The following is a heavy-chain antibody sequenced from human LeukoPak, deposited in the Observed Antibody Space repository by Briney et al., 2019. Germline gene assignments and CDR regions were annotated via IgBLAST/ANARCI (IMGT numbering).Heavy chain of an antibody. Sequence: TSQTLSLTCTVSGGSISSGDYYWRCLRQHPGKGLEWNAYIYYSGSAYYNPSVKSRVTISVDTSKNQFSLKLGSVTAADTAVYYCARGFIAAAGSLDPWGQGSLVTVSS. D-gene: IGHD6-13*01. CDR2: IYYSGSA. CDR3: ARGFIAAAGSLDP. J-gene: IGHJ5*02. V-gene: IGHV4-31*03. CDR1: GGSISSGDYY.